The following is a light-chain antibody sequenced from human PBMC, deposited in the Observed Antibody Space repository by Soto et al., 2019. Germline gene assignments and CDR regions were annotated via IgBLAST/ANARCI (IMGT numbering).Light chain of an antibody. V-gene: IGKV3-15*01. J-gene: IGKJ4*01. CDR3: QQYNNWPLT. CDR1: QSIQSD. Sequence: DIKMTQSPSTLPASVGDRVTITCRASQSIQSDLAWYQQKPGQGPKLLIYRASTRESGIPVRFSGSGSRTEFTLTISRVQSEDFAPYFCQQYNNWPLTFGRGTKVDIK. CDR2: RAS.